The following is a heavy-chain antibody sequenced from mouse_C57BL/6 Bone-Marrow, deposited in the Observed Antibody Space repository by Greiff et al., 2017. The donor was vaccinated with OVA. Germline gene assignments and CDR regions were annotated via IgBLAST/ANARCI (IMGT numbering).Heavy chain of an antibody. D-gene: IGHD3-3*01. Sequence: QVQLQQSGAELVRPGTSVKVSCKASGYAFTNYLIEWVKQRPGQGLEWIGVINPGSGGTNYNEKFKGKATLTADKSSSTAYMQLSSLTSEDSAVYFCAREGLVLDYYAMDDWGQGTSVTVSS. CDR1: GYAFTNYL. V-gene: IGHV1-54*01. J-gene: IGHJ4*01. CDR2: INPGSGGT. CDR3: AREGLVLDYYAMDD.